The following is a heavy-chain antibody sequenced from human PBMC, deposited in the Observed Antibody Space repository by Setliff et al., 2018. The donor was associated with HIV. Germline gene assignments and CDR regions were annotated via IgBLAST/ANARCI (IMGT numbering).Heavy chain of an antibody. CDR2: IYYTGST. CDR1: GGSISGYY. CDR3: ARRLSSSYYYYMDV. J-gene: IGHJ6*03. V-gene: IGHV4-59*08. Sequence: PSETLFLTCTVSGGSISGYYWSWIRQPPGKGLEWIGDIYYTGSTIYSPSLKSRLTILADTSKNQFSLTLNSVIAADTAVYYCARRLSSSYYYYMDVWGKGTTVTVSS. D-gene: IGHD3-10*01.